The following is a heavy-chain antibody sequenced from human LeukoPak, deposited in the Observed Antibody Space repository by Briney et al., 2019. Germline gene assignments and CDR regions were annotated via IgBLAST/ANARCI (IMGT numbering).Heavy chain of an antibody. Sequence: GGSLRLSCAASGFTFSSYAMSWVRQAPGKGLEWVSAISGSGGSTYYADSVKGRFTISRDNSKNTLYLQMNSLRAEDTAVYYCAKWGDSGYEGLGAHWGQGTLVTVSS. CDR3: AKWGDSGYEGLGAH. V-gene: IGHV3-23*01. CDR2: ISGSGGST. J-gene: IGHJ4*02. D-gene: IGHD5-12*01. CDR1: GFTFSSYA.